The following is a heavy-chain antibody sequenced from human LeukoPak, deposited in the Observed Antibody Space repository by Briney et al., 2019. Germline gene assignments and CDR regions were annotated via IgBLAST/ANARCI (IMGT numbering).Heavy chain of an antibody. CDR1: GFTFSSYE. Sequence: GGSLRLSCAASGFTFSSYEMNWVRQAPGKGLEWVSYISSSGSTIYYADSVKGRFTISRDNAKNSLYLQMNSLRAEDTAVYYCARRIDDILTGYYASFDYWGQGTLVTVSS. CDR2: ISSSGSTI. V-gene: IGHV3-48*03. J-gene: IGHJ4*02. CDR3: ARRIDDILTGYYASFDY. D-gene: IGHD3-9*01.